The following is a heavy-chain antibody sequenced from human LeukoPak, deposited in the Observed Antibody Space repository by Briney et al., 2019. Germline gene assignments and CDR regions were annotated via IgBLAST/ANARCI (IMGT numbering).Heavy chain of an antibody. CDR3: ARGNFDWLQISNWFDP. D-gene: IGHD3-9*01. CDR1: GFTFSSYS. Sequence: PGGSLRLSCAASGFTFSSYSMNWVRQAPGKGLEWVSSISSSSSYIYYADSVKGRFTISRDNAKNSLYLQMNSLRAEDTAVYYCARGNFDWLQISNWFDPWGQGTLVTVSS. V-gene: IGHV3-21*01. J-gene: IGHJ5*02. CDR2: ISSSSSYI.